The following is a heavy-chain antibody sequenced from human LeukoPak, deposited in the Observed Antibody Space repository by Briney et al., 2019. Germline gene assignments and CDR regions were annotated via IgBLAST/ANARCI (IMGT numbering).Heavy chain of an antibody. CDR2: MNPNSGNT. D-gene: IGHD6-19*01. CDR1: EYTFTNFD. Sequence: ASVKVSCKASEYTFTNFDINWVRQAAGQGLEWMGWMNPNSGNTGYAQKFQGRVTMTMNTSITTAYMEVSSLISEDTAVYYCARGPQWRGDYYYIDVWGRGTTVTVSS. CDR3: ARGPQWRGDYYYIDV. J-gene: IGHJ6*03. V-gene: IGHV1-8*01.